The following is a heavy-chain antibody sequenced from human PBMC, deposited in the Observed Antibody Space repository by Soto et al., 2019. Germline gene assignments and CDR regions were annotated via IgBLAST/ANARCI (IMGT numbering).Heavy chain of an antibody. CDR2: IYYSGST. CDR1: GDSFSSYY. J-gene: IGHJ4*02. D-gene: IGHD3-3*01. V-gene: IGHV4-59*01. Sequence: SATLSVTWAACGDSFSSYYWSWIRQPSGKGLQWIGYIYYSGSTNYNPSLKSRVTISVHTAKNEFSLKMSSVTSADTAVYYCASHFPYYDVWSGYYSRFDYWGQGPLGVVSS. CDR3: ASHFPYYDVWSGYYSRFDY.